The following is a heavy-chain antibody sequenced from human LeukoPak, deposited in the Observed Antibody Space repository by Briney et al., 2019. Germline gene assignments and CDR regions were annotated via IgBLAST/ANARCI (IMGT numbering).Heavy chain of an antibody. CDR2: INHSRST. Sequence: SETLSLTCAVYGGSFSDYYWTWVRQSPGKGLEWSGEINHSRSTNYNPSLKSRVIISADTSKNQFSLNLNSVTAADTAVYYCARCGGYDYFDDYWGQGTLVTVSS. J-gene: IGHJ4*02. D-gene: IGHD5-12*01. CDR3: ARCGGYDYFDDY. CDR1: GGSFSDYY. V-gene: IGHV4-34*01.